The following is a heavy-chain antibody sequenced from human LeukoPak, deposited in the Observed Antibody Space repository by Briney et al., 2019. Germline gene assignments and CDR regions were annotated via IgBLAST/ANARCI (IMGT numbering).Heavy chain of an antibody. CDR2: INPNSGGT. J-gene: IGHJ5*02. V-gene: IGHV1-2*02. D-gene: IGHD3-9*01. Sequence: ASVKVSCKASGYTFTGYYMHWVRQAPGQGLEWMGWINPNSGGTNYAQKFQGRVTMTRDTSISTAYMELSRLRSDDTAVYYCAREYYDILTGYSAHIVRFDPWGQGTLVTVSS. CDR3: AREYYDILTGYSAHIVRFDP. CDR1: GYTFTGYY.